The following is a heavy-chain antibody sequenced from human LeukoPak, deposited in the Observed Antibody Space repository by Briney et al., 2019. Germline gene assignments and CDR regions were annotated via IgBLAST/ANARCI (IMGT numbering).Heavy chain of an antibody. CDR3: ARGHTAVTRHFDF. J-gene: IGHJ4*02. CDR1: GFTFTTYS. V-gene: IGHV3-21*01. D-gene: IGHD4-17*01. Sequence: GGSLRLSCEASGFTFTTYSMTWVRQAPGKGLEWVSIISSGSSAIFSADALKGRFTISRNDAKNLLYLDMNSLRAEDTAVYYCARGHTAVTRHFDFWGQGTLVTVSS. CDR2: ISSGSSAI.